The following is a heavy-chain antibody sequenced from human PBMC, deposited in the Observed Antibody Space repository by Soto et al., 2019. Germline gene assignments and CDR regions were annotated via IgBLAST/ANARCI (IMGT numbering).Heavy chain of an antibody. D-gene: IGHD6-13*01. V-gene: IGHV3-23*01. CDR2: ISGSGGST. CDR1: GFTFSSYA. Sequence: GGCLRLSCAASGFTFSSYAMSWVRQAPGKGLEWVSAISGSGGSTYYADSVKGRFAISRDNSKNTLYLQMNSLRAEDTAVYYCARHPERIAQIGWFDPWGQGTLVTVSS. J-gene: IGHJ5*02. CDR3: ARHPERIAQIGWFDP.